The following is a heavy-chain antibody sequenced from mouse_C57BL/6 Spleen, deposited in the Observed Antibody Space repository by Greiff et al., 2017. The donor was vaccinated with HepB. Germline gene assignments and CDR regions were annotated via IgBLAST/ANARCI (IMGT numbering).Heavy chain of an antibody. J-gene: IGHJ1*03. V-gene: IGHV1-55*01. CDR2: IYPGSGST. CDR1: GYTFTSYW. CDR3: ARGANYYGSSKGYFDV. D-gene: IGHD1-1*01. Sequence: VKLQQPGAELVKPGASVKMSCKASGYTFTSYWITWVKQRPGQGLEWIGDIYPGSGSTNYNEKFKSKATLTVDTSSSTAYMQLSSLTSEDSAVYYCARGANYYGSSKGYFDVWGTGTTVTVSS.